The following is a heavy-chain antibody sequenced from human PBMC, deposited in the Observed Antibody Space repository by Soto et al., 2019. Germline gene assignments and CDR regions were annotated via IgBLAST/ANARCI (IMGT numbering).Heavy chain of an antibody. Sequence: QVQVVESGGGVVQPGRSLRLSCAASGFTFSSFGMHRVRQAPGKGLEWVSLIWYDGSKKSYGDSVKGRFTISRDNSRNTVYLQMNSLRADDTAVYYCARDASYYGLWSGYYPSRNGMDVWGQGTTVTASS. CDR2: IWYDGSKK. J-gene: IGHJ6*02. V-gene: IGHV3-33*01. CDR1: GFTFSSFG. CDR3: ARDASYYGLWSGYYPSRNGMDV. D-gene: IGHD3-3*01.